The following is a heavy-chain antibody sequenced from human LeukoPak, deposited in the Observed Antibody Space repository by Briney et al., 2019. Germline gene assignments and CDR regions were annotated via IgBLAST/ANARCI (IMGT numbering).Heavy chain of an antibody. CDR2: INHSGGT. CDR3: ARGIVLTVYASFDY. V-gene: IGHV4-34*01. CDR1: GGSFRGYY. D-gene: IGHD2-8*01. Sequence: KPSETLSLTCAVHGGSFRGYYWTWIRQPPGKGLEWMGEINHSGGTNYNPSLKSRVTISVDTSKNQFSLKLSSVTAADTAVYYCARGIVLTVYASFDYWGLGTLVTVSS. J-gene: IGHJ4*02.